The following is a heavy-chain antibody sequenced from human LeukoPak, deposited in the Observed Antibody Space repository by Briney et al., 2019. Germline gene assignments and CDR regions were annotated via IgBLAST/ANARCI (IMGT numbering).Heavy chain of an antibody. Sequence: PGGSLRLSCATSGFTFSSYEMNWVRQAPGKGLEWVSYISSSGSTIYYADSVKGRFTISRDNAKNSLYLQMNSLRAEDTAVYYCARKGYSSSWYDYYYMDVWGKGTTVTISS. J-gene: IGHJ6*03. CDR1: GFTFSSYE. D-gene: IGHD6-13*01. CDR3: ARKGYSSSWYDYYYMDV. CDR2: ISSSGSTI. V-gene: IGHV3-48*03.